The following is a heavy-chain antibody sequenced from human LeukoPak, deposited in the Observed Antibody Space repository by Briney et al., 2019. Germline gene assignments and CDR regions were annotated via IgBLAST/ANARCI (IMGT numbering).Heavy chain of an antibody. CDR1: GGSIRSSYYY. D-gene: IGHD1-26*01. CDR2: IYNGVNT. V-gene: IGHV4-61*05. CDR3: ARSRAFNSGAFDP. J-gene: IGHJ5*02. Sequence: LSETLSLTCTVSGGSIRSSYYYWGWIRQPPGKGVEWIAHIYNGVNTNYNPSLKSRVTISVDTSKNQFSLRLNSVTAADTAVYYCARSRAFNSGAFDPWGQGSLVTVSS.